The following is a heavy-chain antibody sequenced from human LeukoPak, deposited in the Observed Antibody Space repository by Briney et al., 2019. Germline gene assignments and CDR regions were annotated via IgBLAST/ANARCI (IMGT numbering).Heavy chain of an antibody. D-gene: IGHD3-10*01. CDR1: GGTFSSYA. V-gene: IGHV1-69*10. CDR3: ARDPLGPNWFDP. CDR2: IIPILGIA. J-gene: IGHJ5*02. Sequence: VEVSCKASGGTFSSYAISWVRQAPGQGLEWMGRIIPILGIANYAQKFQGRVTITADKSTSTAYMELSSLRSEDTAVYYCARDPLGPNWFDPWGQGTLVTVSS.